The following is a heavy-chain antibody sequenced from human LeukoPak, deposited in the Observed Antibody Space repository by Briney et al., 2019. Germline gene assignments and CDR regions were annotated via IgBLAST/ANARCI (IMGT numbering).Heavy chain of an antibody. CDR1: SGSFSGYY. CDR3: AREPINSKMGITMVRRPYYMDV. D-gene: IGHD3-10*01. J-gene: IGHJ6*03. Sequence: SETLSLTCAVYSGSFSGYYWSWIRQPPGKGLEWIGEINHSGITNYNPSLKSRVTISVDTSKNQFSLKLSSVTAADTAVYYCAREPINSKMGITMVRRPYYMDVWGKGTTVTVSS. CDR2: INHSGIT. V-gene: IGHV4-34*01.